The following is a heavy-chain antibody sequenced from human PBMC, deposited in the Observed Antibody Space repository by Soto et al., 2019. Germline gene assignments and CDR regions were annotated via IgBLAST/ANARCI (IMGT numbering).Heavy chain of an antibody. CDR2: ISYDGSNK. J-gene: IGHJ6*02. D-gene: IGHD1-1*01. CDR1: GFTFSSYA. Sequence: GGSLRLSCAASGFTFSSYAMHWVRQAPGKGLEWVAVISYDGSNKYYADSVKGRFTISRDNSKNTLYLQMNSLRAEDTAVYYCARWGAPWNDAKGYYYGMDVWGQGTTVTVSS. CDR3: ARWGAPWNDAKGYYYGMDV. V-gene: IGHV3-30-3*01.